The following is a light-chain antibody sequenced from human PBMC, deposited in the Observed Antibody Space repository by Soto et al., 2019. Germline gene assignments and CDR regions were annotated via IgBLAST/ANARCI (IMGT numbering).Light chain of an antibody. CDR2: AAS. CDR1: QGITNY. Sequence: DIQMTQSPSSLSASVGDRVTITCRASQGITNYVAWFQQKPGKAPKSLIYAASSLQSGVPSKFSDSGSGTDFTLTISSLQPEDFATYYCQQYDSHPITFGQGTRLEIK. V-gene: IGKV1-16*02. CDR3: QQYDSHPIT. J-gene: IGKJ5*01.